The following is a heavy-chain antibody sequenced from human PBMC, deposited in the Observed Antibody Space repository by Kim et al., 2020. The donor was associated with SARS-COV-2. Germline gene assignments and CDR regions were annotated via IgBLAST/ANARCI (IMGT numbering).Heavy chain of an antibody. CDR2: MNPNSGNT. V-gene: IGHV1-8*01. CDR3: ARVGHQLLSFDP. CDR1: GYTFTSYD. D-gene: IGHD2-2*01. Sequence: ASVKVSCKASGYTFTSYDINWVRQATGQGLEWMGWMNPNSGNTGYAQKFQGRVTMTRNTSISTAYMELSSLRSEDTAVYYCARVGHQLLSFDPWGQGTLVTVSS. J-gene: IGHJ5*02.